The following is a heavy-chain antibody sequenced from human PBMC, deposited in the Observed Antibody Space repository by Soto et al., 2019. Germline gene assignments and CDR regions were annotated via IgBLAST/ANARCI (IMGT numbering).Heavy chain of an antibody. D-gene: IGHD3-22*01. CDR3: ANLLYYYDSSPLDY. V-gene: IGHV3-23*01. CDR2: ISGSGGST. Sequence: ISWVRQAPGKGLEWVSAISGSGGSTYCADSVKGRFTISRDNSKNTLYLQMNSLRAEDTAVYYCANLLYYYDSSPLDYWGQGTLFTVSS. J-gene: IGHJ4*02.